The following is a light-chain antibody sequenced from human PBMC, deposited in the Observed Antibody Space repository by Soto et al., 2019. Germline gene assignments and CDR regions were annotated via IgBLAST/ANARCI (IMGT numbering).Light chain of an antibody. V-gene: IGLV2-14*03. CDR3: NSLRVNHLYV. CDR2: DVS. CDR1: SSDVGGYNF. J-gene: IGLJ1*01. Sequence: QSALTQPASVSGSPGQSITISCTGTSSDVGGYNFVSWYQQHPGKAPKLIIYDVSNRPSGVSIRFSGSKSGNTASLTVSGLQAEDEADYYCNSLRVNHLYVFGSGTKVTVL.